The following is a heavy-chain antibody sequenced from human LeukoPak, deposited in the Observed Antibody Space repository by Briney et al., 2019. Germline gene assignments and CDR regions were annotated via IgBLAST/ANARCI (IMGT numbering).Heavy chain of an antibody. J-gene: IGHJ4*02. V-gene: IGHV4-39*01. D-gene: IGHD5-12*01. CDR1: GGSLSSSHYS. CDR3: ARLRVSVATTSDFDY. CDR2: IYSGGST. Sequence: SETLSLTCTVSGGSLSSSHYSWGWIRQPPGKGLEWIGSIYSGGSTYYNPSLKSRVTISVDTSKNQFSLKLSSVTAADTAVYYCARLRVSVATTSDFDYWGQGTLVTVSS.